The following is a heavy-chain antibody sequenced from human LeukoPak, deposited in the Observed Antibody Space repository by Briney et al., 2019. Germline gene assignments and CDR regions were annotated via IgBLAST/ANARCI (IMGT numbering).Heavy chain of an antibody. Sequence: GGSLRLSCAASGFTFSSYGMHWVRQAPGKGLEWVAFIRYDGSNKYYADSVKGRFTISRDNSKNTLYLQMNSLRAEDTAVYYCAEVLYGSGSYTYYYYYMDVWGKGTTVTISS. CDR3: AEVLYGSGSYTYYYYYMDV. J-gene: IGHJ6*03. D-gene: IGHD3-10*01. V-gene: IGHV3-30*02. CDR2: IRYDGSNK. CDR1: GFTFSSYG.